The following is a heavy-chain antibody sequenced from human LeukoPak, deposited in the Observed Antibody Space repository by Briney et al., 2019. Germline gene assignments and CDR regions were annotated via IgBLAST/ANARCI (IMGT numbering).Heavy chain of an antibody. CDR3: ARAYYDSSGYNGLWFDP. D-gene: IGHD3-22*01. J-gene: IGHJ5*02. CDR1: GGSISSYY. Sequence: PSETLPLTCTVSGGSISSYYWSWIRQPPGKGLEWIGYIYYSGSTNYNPSLKSRVTISVDTSKNQFSLKLSSVTAADTAVYYCARAYYDSSGYNGLWFDPWGQGTLVTVSS. V-gene: IGHV4-59*01. CDR2: IYYSGST.